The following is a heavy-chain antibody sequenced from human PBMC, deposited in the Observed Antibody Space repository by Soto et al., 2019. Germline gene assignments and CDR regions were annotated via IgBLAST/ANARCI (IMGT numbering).Heavy chain of an antibody. CDR2: ISSSSSTI. CDR1: GFTFSSYS. J-gene: IGHJ4*02. Sequence: EVQLVESGGGLVQPGGSLRLSCAASGFTFSSYSMNWVRQAPGKGLEWVSYISSSSSTIYYADSVKGRFTISRDNAKNSLYLQMNSLRAEDTAGYYCASDSPPIDYWGQGTLVTVSS. CDR3: ASDSPPIDY. V-gene: IGHV3-48*01.